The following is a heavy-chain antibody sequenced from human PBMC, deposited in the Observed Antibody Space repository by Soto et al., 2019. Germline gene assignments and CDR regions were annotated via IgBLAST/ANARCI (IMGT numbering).Heavy chain of an antibody. D-gene: IGHD6-19*01. CDR3: ARVAVAGYHYGMDV. CDR1: GFSFSSYA. Sequence: VGSLRLSCAASGFSFSSYAMHWVRQAPGKGLEWVAVISYDGTKKYSADSVKGRFTISRDNFKNMLYLEMNSLRAEDTAVYYCARVAVAGYHYGMDVWGQGATVTVSS. J-gene: IGHJ6*02. CDR2: ISYDGTKK. V-gene: IGHV3-30-3*01.